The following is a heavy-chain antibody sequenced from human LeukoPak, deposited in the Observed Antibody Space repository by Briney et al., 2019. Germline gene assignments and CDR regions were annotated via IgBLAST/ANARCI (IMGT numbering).Heavy chain of an antibody. V-gene: IGHV4-30-2*01. CDR2: IYHSGST. Sequence: SETLSLTCAVSGGSIGSGGYSWSWIRQPPGKGLEWIGYIYHSGSTYYNPSLKSRVTISVDRSKNQFSLKLSSVTAADTAVYYCARAPGEYCSGGSCYFDYWGQGTLVTVSS. J-gene: IGHJ4*02. CDR3: ARAPGEYCSGGSCYFDY. CDR1: GGSIGSGGYS. D-gene: IGHD2-15*01.